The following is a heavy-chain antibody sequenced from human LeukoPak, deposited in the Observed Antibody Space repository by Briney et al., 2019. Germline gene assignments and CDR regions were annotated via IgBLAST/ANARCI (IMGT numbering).Heavy chain of an antibody. J-gene: IGHJ4*02. CDR3: ARDGTGVYNLVQY. CDR1: GCTFTCYY. D-gene: IGHD5-24*01. CDR2: INPNSGGT. Sequence: ASVTVSCMASGCTFTCYYMHWVRQAPGQGLEWMGWINPNSGGTNYAQKFQGRVTMTRDTSISAVYMELSRLRSDDTAVYYCARDGTGVYNLVQYWGQGTLVTVSS. V-gene: IGHV1-2*02.